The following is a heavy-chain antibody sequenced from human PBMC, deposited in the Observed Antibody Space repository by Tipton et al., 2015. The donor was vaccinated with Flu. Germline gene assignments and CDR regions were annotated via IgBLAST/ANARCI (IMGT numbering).Heavy chain of an antibody. CDR1: GGSISSSSYY. D-gene: IGHD3-16*01. V-gene: IGHV4-39*07. Sequence: LSLTCTVSGGSISSSSYYWGWIRQPPGKGLEWIGSIYYSGSTYYNPSLKSRVTISVDTSKNQFSLKLSSVTAADTAVYYCARAPPARGRRLNAFDIWGQGTMVTVSS. J-gene: IGHJ3*02. CDR2: IYYSGST. CDR3: ARAPPARGRRLNAFDI.